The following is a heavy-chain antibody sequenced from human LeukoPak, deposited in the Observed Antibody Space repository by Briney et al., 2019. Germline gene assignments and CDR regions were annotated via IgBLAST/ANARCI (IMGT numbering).Heavy chain of an antibody. CDR2: MNPNSGNT. D-gene: IGHD3-3*01. V-gene: IGHV1-8*03. CDR1: GYTFTSYD. Sequence: ASVKVSCKASGYTFTSYDINWVRQATGQGLEWMGWMNPNSGNTGYAQKFQGRVTITRNTSISTAYMELSSLRSEDTAVYYCARGRDRGLYYDFWSGYYKDDAFDIWGQGTMVTVSS. J-gene: IGHJ3*02. CDR3: ARGRDRGLYYDFWSGYYKDDAFDI.